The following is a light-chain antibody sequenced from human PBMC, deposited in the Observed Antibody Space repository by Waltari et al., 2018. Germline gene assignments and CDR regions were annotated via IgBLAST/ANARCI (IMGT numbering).Light chain of an antibody. J-gene: IGLJ3*02. V-gene: IGLV3-21*04. Sequence: SYVLTQPPSVSVALGETASISCWGTKIGIRSVPWYQQKPGQAPVLVIYSDTDRPSGIPERFSGSNSGNTATLTISRVEAGDEADYYCQVWDSNNDHAFWVFGGGTNLTVL. CDR2: SDT. CDR3: QVWDSNNDHAFWV. CDR1: KIGIRS.